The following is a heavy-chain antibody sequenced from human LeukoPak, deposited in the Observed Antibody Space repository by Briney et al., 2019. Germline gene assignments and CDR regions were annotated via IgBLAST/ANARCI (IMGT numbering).Heavy chain of an antibody. D-gene: IGHD4-17*01. J-gene: IGHJ6*02. CDR2: IRYDGSNK. CDR1: GFTFSSYG. V-gene: IGHV3-30*02. CDR3: ARERTVTSLGGMDV. Sequence: GGSLRLSCAASGFTFSSYGMHWVRQAPGKGLEWVAFIRYDGSNKYYADSVKGRFTISRDNSKNTLYLQMNSLRAEDTAVYYCARERTVTSLGGMDVWGQGTTVTVSS.